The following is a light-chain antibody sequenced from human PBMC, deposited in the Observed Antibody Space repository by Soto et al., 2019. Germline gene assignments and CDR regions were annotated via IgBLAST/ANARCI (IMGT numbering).Light chain of an antibody. J-gene: IGKJ4*01. V-gene: IGKV3D-15*01. CDR2: DAS. CDR3: QQYNNWPLT. CDR1: QSVDND. Sequence: EIVMTQSPATLSVSPGDRATLSCRASQSVDNDLAWYQQKPGQPPRLLIYDASTRATGIPARFSGSQSGTEFTLTISSLLSEDFAVYSCQQYNNWPLTFGG.